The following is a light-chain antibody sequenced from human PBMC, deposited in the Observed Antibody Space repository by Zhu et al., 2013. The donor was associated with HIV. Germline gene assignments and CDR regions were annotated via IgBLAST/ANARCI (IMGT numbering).Light chain of an antibody. CDR1: QSISSW. V-gene: IGKV1-5*01. CDR2: SAS. J-gene: IGKJ1*01. CDR3: QQFHGYPWT. Sequence: DIQMTQSPSTLSASVGDRVTITCRASQSISSWLAWYQQKPGKAPNVLIYSASSLISGVPSRFSGSGSATEFTLTVSSLQADDFATYYCQQFHGYPWTFGQGTKVEI.